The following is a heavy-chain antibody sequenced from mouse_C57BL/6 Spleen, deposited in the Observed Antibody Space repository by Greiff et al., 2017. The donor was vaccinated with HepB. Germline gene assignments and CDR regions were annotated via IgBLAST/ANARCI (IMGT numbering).Heavy chain of an antibody. V-gene: IGHV5-17*01. CDR2: ISSGSSTI. D-gene: IGHD1-1*01. CDR1: GFTFSDYG. Sequence: EVKLMESGGGLVKPGGSLKLSCAASGFTFSDYGMHWVRQAPEKGLEWVAYISSGSSTIYYADTVKGRFTISRDNAKNTLFLQMTSLRSEDTAMYYCARNTVVGSFDYWGQGTTLTVSS. J-gene: IGHJ2*01. CDR3: ARNTVVGSFDY.